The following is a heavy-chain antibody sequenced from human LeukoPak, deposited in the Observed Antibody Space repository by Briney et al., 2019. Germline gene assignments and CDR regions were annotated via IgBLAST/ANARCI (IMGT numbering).Heavy chain of an antibody. Sequence: GGSLRLSCAASGFTFSDYYMSWIRQAPGKGLEWISYISSSGRTIYYADSVKGRFTISRDNAKNSLYLQMNSLRAEDTAVYYCARETARYCSSTSCYQYYYYMDVWGKGTTVTVSS. J-gene: IGHJ6*03. CDR1: GFTFSDYY. V-gene: IGHV3-11*04. CDR2: ISSSGRTI. CDR3: ARETARYCSSTSCYQYYYYMDV. D-gene: IGHD2-2*01.